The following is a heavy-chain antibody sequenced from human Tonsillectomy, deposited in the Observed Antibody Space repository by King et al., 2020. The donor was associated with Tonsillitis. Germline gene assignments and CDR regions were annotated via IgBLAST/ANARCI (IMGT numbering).Heavy chain of an antibody. CDR3: HIWFEAFSVQNGMDV. CDR1: GFNVRSND. J-gene: IGHJ6*02. D-gene: IGHD3-10*01. Sequence: VQLVESGGGLVQPGGSLRLSCAASGFNVRSNDMNWVRQAPGKGLEWVSVLYSGGGTYYSDSVKGRFTISRLPFKNTLYLQMNSLRAEDPAVYYFHIWFEAFSVQNGMDVWGQGTTVTVSS. CDR2: LYSGGGT. V-gene: IGHV3-53*04.